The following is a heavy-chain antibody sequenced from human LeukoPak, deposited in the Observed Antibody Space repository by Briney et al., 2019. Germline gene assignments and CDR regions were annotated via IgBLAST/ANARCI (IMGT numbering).Heavy chain of an antibody. J-gene: IGHJ4*02. CDR2: ISYDGSNK. CDR1: GFTFSHYG. D-gene: IGHD3-16*01. Sequence: GRSLRLSCAASGFTFSHYGMHWVRQAPGKGLEWVAVISYDGSNKYYADSVKGRFTISRDNSKNTLYLQMNSLRAEDTAVYYCTKGVLGGTQSVSAGLDYWGQGTLATVSS. V-gene: IGHV3-30*18. CDR3: TKGVLGGTQSVSAGLDY.